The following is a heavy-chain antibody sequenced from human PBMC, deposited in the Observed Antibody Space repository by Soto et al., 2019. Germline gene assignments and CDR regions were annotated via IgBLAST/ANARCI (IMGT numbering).Heavy chain of an antibody. D-gene: IGHD3-9*01. CDR1: GFTFSSYG. V-gene: IGHV3-23*01. Sequence: PGGSLRLSCTASGFTFSSYGMGWVRQAPGKGLQWVSTSRGDGGQTHYTDSVKGRFSISRDNSKNTVYLQMDSLRAEDTAMYFCARDVGLDSDDFFAYWGQGTQVTVSS. J-gene: IGHJ4*02. CDR3: ARDVGLDSDDFFAY. CDR2: SRGDGGQT.